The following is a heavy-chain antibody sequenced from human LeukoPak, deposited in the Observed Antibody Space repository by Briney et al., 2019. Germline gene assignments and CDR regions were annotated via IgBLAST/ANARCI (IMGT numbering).Heavy chain of an antibody. D-gene: IGHD1-26*01. V-gene: IGHV3-9*01. Sequence: PGRSLRLSCAASGFTFDDYAMHWVRQAPGKGLEWVSGISWNSGSIGYADSVKGRFTISRDNAKNSLYPQMNSLRAEDTALYYCAKGYSGSYSLREFDYWGQGTLVTVSS. CDR1: GFTFDDYA. J-gene: IGHJ4*02. CDR3: AKGYSGSYSLREFDY. CDR2: ISWNSGSI.